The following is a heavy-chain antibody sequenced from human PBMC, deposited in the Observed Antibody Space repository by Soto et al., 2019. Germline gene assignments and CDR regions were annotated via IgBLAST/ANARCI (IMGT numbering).Heavy chain of an antibody. CDR3: AKNTIFGVVPYMDV. Sequence: PGGSLRLSCAASGFTFSSYAMSWVRQAPGKGLEWVSAISGSGGSTYYADSVKGRFTISRDNSKNTLYLQMNSLRAEDTAVYYCAKNTIFGVVPYMDVWGKGTTVTVSS. J-gene: IGHJ6*03. CDR2: ISGSGGST. CDR1: GFTFSSYA. V-gene: IGHV3-23*01. D-gene: IGHD3-3*01.